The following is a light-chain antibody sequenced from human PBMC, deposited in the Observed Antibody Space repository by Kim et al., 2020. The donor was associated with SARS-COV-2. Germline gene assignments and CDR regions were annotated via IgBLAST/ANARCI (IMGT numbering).Light chain of an antibody. CDR3: AAWDDSLNGPG. CDR1: NSNIGSNT. Sequence: GQWVTMSCSGSNSNIGSNTVHWFQQFPGTAPKLLIYSNNQRPSGVPDRFSGSKSGTSASLAIDGLQSEDEADYYCAAWDDSLNGPGFGGGTQLTVL. CDR2: SNN. V-gene: IGLV1-44*01. J-gene: IGLJ2*01.